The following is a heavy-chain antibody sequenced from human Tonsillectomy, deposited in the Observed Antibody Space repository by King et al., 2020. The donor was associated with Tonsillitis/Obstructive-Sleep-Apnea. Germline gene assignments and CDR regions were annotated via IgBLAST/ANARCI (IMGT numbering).Heavy chain of an antibody. Sequence: QLVQSGGGVVQPGRSLRLSCAASGFTFSTYTMHWIRQAPGKGPEWVAVISYDGSNAYYADSVKGRFTVSRDNSKNTLYLQMNSLRVEETAMYYCARDRDCSSTSCYNAFDIWGQGTMVTVSS. J-gene: IGHJ3*02. CDR2: ISYDGSNA. CDR1: GFTFSTYT. CDR3: ARDRDCSSTSCYNAFDI. D-gene: IGHD2-2*02. V-gene: IGHV3-30*04.